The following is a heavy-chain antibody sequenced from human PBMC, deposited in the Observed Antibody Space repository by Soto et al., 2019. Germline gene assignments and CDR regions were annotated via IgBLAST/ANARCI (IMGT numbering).Heavy chain of an antibody. D-gene: IGHD3-22*01. V-gene: IGHV4-31*03. CDR1: GGSISSGGYY. CDR3: ARDPGWGGITMIRGGGTA. CDR2: IYYSGST. Sequence: QVQLQESGPGLVKPSQTLSLTCTVSGGSISSGGYYWSWIRQHPGKGLEWIGYIYYSGSTYYNPYLKSRVTIAVDTSKKQFSRELSSVTGADTAVYYCARDPGWGGITMIRGGGTAWGQGTLVTVSS. J-gene: IGHJ5*02.